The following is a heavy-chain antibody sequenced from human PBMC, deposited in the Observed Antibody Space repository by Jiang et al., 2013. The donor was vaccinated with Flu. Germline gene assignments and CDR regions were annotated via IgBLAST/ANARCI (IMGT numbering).Heavy chain of an antibody. V-gene: IGHV3-23*01. CDR3: AKGGVVAATRPFDP. CDR2: ISGSGGST. Sequence: SGFTFSSYAMSWVRQAPGKGLEWVSAISGSGGSTYYADSVKGRFTISRDNSKNTLYLQMNSLRAEDTAVYYCAKGGVVAATRPFDPWGQGTLVTVSS. D-gene: IGHD2-15*01. J-gene: IGHJ5*02. CDR1: GFTFSSYA.